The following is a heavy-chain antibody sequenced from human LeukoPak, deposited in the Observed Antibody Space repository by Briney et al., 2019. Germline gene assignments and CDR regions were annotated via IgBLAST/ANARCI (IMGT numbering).Heavy chain of an antibody. V-gene: IGHV5-51*01. J-gene: IGHJ6*03. D-gene: IGHD2-2*01. CDR2: IYPGDSDT. CDR3: SRRGYCSSTSCYPYYYYMDV. Sequence: PGESLKISCKGSGYSFISYWIGWVSQMPGKGLEWMGIIYPGDSDTRYSPSFQGQVTISADKSISTAYLQWSSLKASDTAMYYCSRRGYCSSTSCYPYYYYMDVWGKGTTVTVSS. CDR1: GYSFISYW.